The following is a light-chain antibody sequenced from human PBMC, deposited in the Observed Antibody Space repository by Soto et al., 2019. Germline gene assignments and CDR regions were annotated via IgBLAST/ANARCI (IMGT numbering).Light chain of an antibody. CDR1: SSDVGTYNL. CDR2: EVG. J-gene: IGLJ2*01. V-gene: IGLV2-23*02. Sequence: QSALTQPASVSGSPGQSITISCTGTSSDVGTYNLVSWYQQHPGRAPKLMIYEVGKRPSGVSDRFAGSKSGNTASLTISGLQSEDEADYYCCSYGVNNLYVFGGGTKLTVL. CDR3: CSYGVNNLYV.